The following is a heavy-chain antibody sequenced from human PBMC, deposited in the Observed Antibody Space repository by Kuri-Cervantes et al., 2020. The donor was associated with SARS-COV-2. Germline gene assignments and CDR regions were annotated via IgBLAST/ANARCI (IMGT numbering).Heavy chain of an antibody. Sequence: GESLKISCAASGFTFSSYAMSWVRQGPGKGLEWVSAITSSGGSTYYADSVKGRFTISRDNSKNTLYLQMNSLRAEDTAVYYCAKDPASLRRQLGGSSNYYGMDVWGQGTTVTVSS. CDR1: GFTFSSYA. D-gene: IGHD6-6*01. V-gene: IGHV3-23*01. J-gene: IGHJ6*02. CDR3: AKDPASLRRQLGGSSNYYGMDV. CDR2: ITSSGGST.